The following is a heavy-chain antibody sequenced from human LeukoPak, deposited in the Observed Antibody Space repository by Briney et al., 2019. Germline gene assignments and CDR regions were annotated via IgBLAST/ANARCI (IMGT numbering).Heavy chain of an antibody. J-gene: IGHJ4*02. CDR3: ARAPIAVAGFYYFDY. D-gene: IGHD6-19*01. V-gene: IGHV3-53*01. Sequence: GGSLRLSCAASGFTVSSSYMSWVRQAPGKGLEWVSVIYSGGSTYYANSVKGRFTISRDNSKNTLYLQMNSLRAGDTAVYYCARAPIAVAGFYYFDYWGQGTLVTVSS. CDR2: IYSGGST. CDR1: GFTVSSSY.